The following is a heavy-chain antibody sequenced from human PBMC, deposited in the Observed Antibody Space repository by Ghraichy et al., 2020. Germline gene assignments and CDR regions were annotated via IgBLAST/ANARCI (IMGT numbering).Heavy chain of an antibody. CDR1: GFTFSSYA. J-gene: IGHJ4*02. Sequence: GGSLRLSCAASGFTFSSYAMSWVRQAPGKGLEWVSAISGSGGSTYYADSVKGRFTISRDNSKNTLYLQMNSLRAEDTAVYYCAKAGDYYYDSSDYYFDYWGQGTLVTVSS. CDR3: AKAGDYYYDSSDYYFDY. V-gene: IGHV3-23*01. CDR2: ISGSGGST. D-gene: IGHD3-22*01.